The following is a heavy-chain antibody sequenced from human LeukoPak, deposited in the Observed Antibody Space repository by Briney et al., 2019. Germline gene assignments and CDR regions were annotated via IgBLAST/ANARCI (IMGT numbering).Heavy chain of an antibody. Sequence: PETLSLTCAVYGGSFSGYYWSWIRQPPGKGLEWIGEINHSGSTNYNPSLKSRVTISVDTSKNQFSLKLSSVTAADTAVYYCARGIAAAGTDYWGQGTLVTVSS. D-gene: IGHD6-13*01. CDR2: INHSGST. J-gene: IGHJ4*02. CDR3: ARGIAAAGTDY. V-gene: IGHV4-34*01. CDR1: GGSFSGYY.